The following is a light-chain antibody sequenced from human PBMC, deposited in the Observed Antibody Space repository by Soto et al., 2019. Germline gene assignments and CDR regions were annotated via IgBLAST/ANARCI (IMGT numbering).Light chain of an antibody. V-gene: IGKV1-27*01. Sequence: IQVTQAPSSLSASVGDRVTITCRTSQDISNYLAWYQQKPGKVPKLLLYAASSLRSGVPSRFTASAFGTDFTLTISSLQPEDVATYYCQHYGRAPAPWTFGQGTKVDIK. J-gene: IGKJ1*01. CDR2: AAS. CDR1: QDISNY. CDR3: QHYGRAPAPWT.